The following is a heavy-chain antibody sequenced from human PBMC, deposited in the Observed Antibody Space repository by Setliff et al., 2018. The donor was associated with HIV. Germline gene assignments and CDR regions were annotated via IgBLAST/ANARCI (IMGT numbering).Heavy chain of an antibody. D-gene: IGHD1-26*01. Sequence: PSETLSLTCAVYGGALSAYYWSWIRQSPGKGLEWIGEISHSGSTKSNPSLRSRVTISVDTSKNQFSLKLISVTAADTAVYYCARAPRWELLRWGWFDPWGQGTLVTVSS. CDR3: ARAPRWELLRWGWFDP. CDR2: ISHSGST. CDR1: GGALSAYY. V-gene: IGHV4-34*01. J-gene: IGHJ5*02.